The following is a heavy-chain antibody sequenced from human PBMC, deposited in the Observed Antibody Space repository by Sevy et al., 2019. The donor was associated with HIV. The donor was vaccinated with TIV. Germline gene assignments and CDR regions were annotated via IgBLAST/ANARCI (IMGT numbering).Heavy chain of an antibody. Sequence: GGSLRLSCAASGFTFSSYAMSWVRQAPGKGLEWVSAISGRGGSTNYADSVKGRFTISRDNSKNTLYLQMNSLRAEDTVVYYCAKFLTSLYYFDYWGQGTLVTVSS. CDR2: ISGRGGST. V-gene: IGHV3-23*01. D-gene: IGHD3-9*01. CDR3: AKFLTSLYYFDY. CDR1: GFTFSSYA. J-gene: IGHJ4*02.